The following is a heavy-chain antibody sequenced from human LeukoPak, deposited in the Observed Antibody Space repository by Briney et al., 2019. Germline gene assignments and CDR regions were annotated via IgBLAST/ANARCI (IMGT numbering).Heavy chain of an antibody. CDR1: GYTFTSYD. D-gene: IGHD3-3*01. Sequence: GASVKVSCKASGYTFTSYDINWVRQATGQGLGWMGWMNPNSGNTGYAQKFQGRVTMTRNTSISTAYMELSSLRSEDTAVYYCARGRLAYDFWSGYYWGDNSLLNWFDPWGQGTLVTVSS. CDR2: MNPNSGNT. J-gene: IGHJ5*02. V-gene: IGHV1-8*01. CDR3: ARGRLAYDFWSGYYWGDNSLLNWFDP.